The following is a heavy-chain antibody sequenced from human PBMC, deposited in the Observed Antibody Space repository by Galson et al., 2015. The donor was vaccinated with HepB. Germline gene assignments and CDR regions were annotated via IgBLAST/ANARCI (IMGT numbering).Heavy chain of an antibody. CDR2: IYAGGST. Sequence: SLRLSCAASGFTVSTNYMSWVRQAPGKGLEWVSVIYAGGSTYYADSVKGRFTISRDNSRNTLYLQMNSLRAEDTAVYYCAKDLGVYYGSGSDAFDIWGQGTMVTVSS. J-gene: IGHJ3*02. CDR1: GFTVSTNY. D-gene: IGHD3-10*01. CDR3: AKDLGVYYGSGSDAFDI. V-gene: IGHV3-66*01.